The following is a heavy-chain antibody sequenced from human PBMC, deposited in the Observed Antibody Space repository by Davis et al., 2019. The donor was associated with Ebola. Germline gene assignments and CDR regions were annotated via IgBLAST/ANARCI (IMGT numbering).Heavy chain of an antibody. D-gene: IGHD3-10*01. CDR2: ISPDGSDT. J-gene: IGHJ4*02. CDR1: GFSLSNFW. V-gene: IGHV3-74*03. Sequence: GESLKISCAASGFSLSNFWMNWVRRPPGKGLVWVSHISPDGSDTKYVDSVKGRFTVSRDNANNTLYLQMHSLRAEDTAMYYCVRDGAGTTPYDHWGRGTLDTVSS. CDR3: VRDGAGTTPYDH.